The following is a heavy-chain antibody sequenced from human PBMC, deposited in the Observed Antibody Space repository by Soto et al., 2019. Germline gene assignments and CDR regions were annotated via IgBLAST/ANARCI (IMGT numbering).Heavy chain of an antibody. CDR2: INPNSGGT. Sequence: VKVSCKASGYTFTGYYMHWVRQAPGQGLERMGWINPNSGGTNYAQKFQGWVTMTRDTSISTAYMELSRLRSDDTAVYYCARANTVRWDVFDIGGQGTMATSSS. V-gene: IGHV1-2*04. CDR3: ARANTVRWDVFDI. D-gene: IGHD4-17*01. CDR1: GYTFTGYY. J-gene: IGHJ3*02.